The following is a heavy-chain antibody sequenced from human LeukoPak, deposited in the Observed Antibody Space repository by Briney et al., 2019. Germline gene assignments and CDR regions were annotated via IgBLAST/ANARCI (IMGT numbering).Heavy chain of an antibody. Sequence: ASVQVSFKASGYTFPCYDINWVRQATEQGLHWMGWMSPNNCNKDYAQKFQDRPTMNSDSHVTTAYMELSNLRSEDTAVYYCVRAPPNWGFNFWGQGTLVSVSS. CDR3: VRAPPNWGFNF. CDR2: MSPNNCNK. D-gene: IGHD1-1*01. V-gene: IGHV1-8*01. CDR1: GYTFPCYD. J-gene: IGHJ5*01.